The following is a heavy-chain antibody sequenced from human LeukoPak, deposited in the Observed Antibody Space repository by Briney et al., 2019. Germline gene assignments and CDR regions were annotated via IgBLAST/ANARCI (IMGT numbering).Heavy chain of an antibody. V-gene: IGHV1-46*01. CDR3: ARPIYDSSGYYYGSFDY. CDR1: GYTFTSYY. J-gene: IGHJ4*02. Sequence: ASVKVSCKASGYTFTSYYMHWVRQAPGQGLEWMGIINPSGGSTSYAQKFQGRVTMTRDTSTSTVYMELSSLRSEDTAVYYCARPIYDSSGYYYGSFDYWGQGTLVTVSS. D-gene: IGHD3-22*01. CDR2: INPSGGST.